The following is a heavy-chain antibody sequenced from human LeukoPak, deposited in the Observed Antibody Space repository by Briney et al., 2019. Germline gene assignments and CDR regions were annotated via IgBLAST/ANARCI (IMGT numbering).Heavy chain of an antibody. CDR2: INPNSGGT. D-gene: IGHD2-2*01. CDR1: GYTFTGYY. CDR3: ARDLGCSSTSCYADAGYMDV. Sequence: ASVKVSCKASGYTFTGYYVHWVRQAPGQGLEWMGWINPNSGGTNYAQKFQGRVTMTRDTSISTAYMELSRLRSDDTAVYYCARDLGCSSTSCYADAGYMDVWGKGTTVTVSS. J-gene: IGHJ6*03. V-gene: IGHV1-2*02.